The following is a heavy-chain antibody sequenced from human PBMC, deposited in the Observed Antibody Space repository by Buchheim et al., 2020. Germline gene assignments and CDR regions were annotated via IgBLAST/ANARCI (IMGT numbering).Heavy chain of an antibody. CDR2: IYYSGST. CDR1: GGSISSSSYY. V-gene: IGHV4-39*01. Sequence: QLQLQESGPGLVKPSETLSLTCTVSGGSISSSSYYWGWIRQPPGKGLEWIGSIYYSGSTYYHPSLNSRVTISVDTANNQFSLKLSSVTAADTAVYYCARHSGSSSWYYYYYGMDVWGQGTT. D-gene: IGHD6-13*01. CDR3: ARHSGSSSWYYYYYGMDV. J-gene: IGHJ6*02.